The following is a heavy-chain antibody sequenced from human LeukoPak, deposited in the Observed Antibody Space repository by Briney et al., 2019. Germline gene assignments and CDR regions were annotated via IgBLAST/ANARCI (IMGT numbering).Heavy chain of an antibody. V-gene: IGHV4-59*08. CDR2: IYYSGSN. D-gene: IGHD5-12*01. CDR1: GGSISSYY. Sequence: SETLSLTCTVSGGSISSYYWSWIRQPPGKGLEWIGYIYYSGSNNYNPSLKSRVTISVDTSKNQFSLKLSSVTAADTAVYYCARTRGYSGLRGAFDIWGQGTMVTVSS. J-gene: IGHJ3*02. CDR3: ARTRGYSGLRGAFDI.